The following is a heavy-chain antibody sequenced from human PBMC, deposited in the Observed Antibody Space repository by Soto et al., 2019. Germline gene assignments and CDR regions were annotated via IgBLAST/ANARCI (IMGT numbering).Heavy chain of an antibody. D-gene: IGHD4-17*01. V-gene: IGHV4-30-4*01. CDR2: IYYSGNI. CDR1: GGRVSSGNFY. J-gene: IGHJ4*01. CDR3: ARAGGTVTTTPVDY. Sequence: TVSGGRVSSGNFYGSWIRQPPGKGLEWIGNIYYSGNIYYNPSLKSRVTISVDTSKNQFSLKLNSVTAADTAVYFCARAGGTVTTTPVDYWRHGTLFIV.